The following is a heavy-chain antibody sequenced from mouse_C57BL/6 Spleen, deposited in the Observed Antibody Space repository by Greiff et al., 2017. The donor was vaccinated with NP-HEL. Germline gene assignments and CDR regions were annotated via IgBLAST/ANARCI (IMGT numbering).Heavy chain of an antibody. D-gene: IGHD2-4*01. V-gene: IGHV5-4*03. Sequence: EVKLMESGGGLVKPGGSLKLSCAASGFTFSSYAMSWVRQTPEKRLEWVATISDGGSYTYYPDNVKGRFTISRDNAKNNLYLQMSHLKSEDTAVYYCAPYDYDGAWFAYWGQGTLVTVSA. CDR2: ISDGGSYT. CDR1: GFTFSSYA. J-gene: IGHJ3*01. CDR3: APYDYDGAWFAY.